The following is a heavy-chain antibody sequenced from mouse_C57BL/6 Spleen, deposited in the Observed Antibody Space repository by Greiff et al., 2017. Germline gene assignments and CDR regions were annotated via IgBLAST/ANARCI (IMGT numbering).Heavy chain of an antibody. CDR2: IDPNSGGT. D-gene: IGHD2-5*01. J-gene: IGHJ4*01. CDR1: GYTFTSYW. Sequence: VQLPQPGAELVKPGASVKLSCKASGYTFTSYWMHWVKQRPGRGLEWIGRIDPNSGGTNYNEKFKSKATLTVDKPSSTAYMQLSILTSEDSAVYDCARWTLYSNYDYAMDYWGQGTSVTVSS. CDR3: ARWTLYSNYDYAMDY. V-gene: IGHV1-72*01.